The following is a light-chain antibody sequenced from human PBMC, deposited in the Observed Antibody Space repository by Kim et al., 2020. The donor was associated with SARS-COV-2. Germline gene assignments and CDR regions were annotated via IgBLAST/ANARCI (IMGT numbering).Light chain of an antibody. V-gene: IGLV1-44*01. Sequence: GQRVTISCSGTTSNLGTNLVNWYQQLPGTAPTLLVYDNNQRPSGVPDRSSGSKSGTSASLAISGLQSDDEAVYYCAAGDDSLNGPVFGGGTQLTVL. CDR3: AAGDDSLNGPV. J-gene: IGLJ3*02. CDR1: TSNLGTNL. CDR2: DNN.